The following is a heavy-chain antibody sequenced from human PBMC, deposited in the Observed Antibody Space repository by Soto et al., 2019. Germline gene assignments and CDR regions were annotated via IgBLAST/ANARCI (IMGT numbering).Heavy chain of an antibody. V-gene: IGHV4-31*03. CDR1: GGSISSGGYY. Sequence: QVQLQESGPGLVKPSQTLSLTCTVSGGSISSGGYYWSWIRQHPGKGLEWSGYIYYSGSTYYNPAQRRRVIISMDTSKNQFSLKLSSVTAADTAVYFCARGGYYYYYGMDVWGQGTTVTVSS. CDR2: IYYSGST. CDR3: ARGGYYYYYGMDV. J-gene: IGHJ6*02.